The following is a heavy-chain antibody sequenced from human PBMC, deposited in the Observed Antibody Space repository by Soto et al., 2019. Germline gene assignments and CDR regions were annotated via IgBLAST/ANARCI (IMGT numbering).Heavy chain of an antibody. D-gene: IGHD6-25*01. Sequence: EVQLVESGGDLVQPGGSLRLSCAASGFTFSTYSMTWVRQAPGKGLEWVSFISSGSTAIYYADSVKGRFTVSRDNAKNSLYLQMNSLRDEDTAIYYCARGRPVDSWGQGTLVTFSS. J-gene: IGHJ4*02. CDR3: ARGRPVDS. CDR1: GFTFSTYS. V-gene: IGHV3-48*02. CDR2: ISSGSTAI.